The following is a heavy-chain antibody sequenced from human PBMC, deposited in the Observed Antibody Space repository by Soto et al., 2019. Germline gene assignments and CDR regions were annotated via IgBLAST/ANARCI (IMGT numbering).Heavy chain of an antibody. Sequence: ASVKVSCKASGYTFTSYDINWVRQATGQGLEWMGWINTNGGDVNLAANFQGRLTLTTNTSTSTAYMELRSLGFDDTAVYYCVRDFLRYDVSTGAYSDCFDPWGQGTLVTVSS. V-gene: IGHV1-8*01. CDR3: VRDFLRYDVSTGAYSDCFDP. CDR2: INTNGGDV. CDR1: GYTFTSYD. J-gene: IGHJ5*02. D-gene: IGHD3-9*01.